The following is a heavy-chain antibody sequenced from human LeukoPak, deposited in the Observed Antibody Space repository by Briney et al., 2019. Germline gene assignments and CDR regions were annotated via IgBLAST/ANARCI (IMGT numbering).Heavy chain of an antibody. V-gene: IGHV3-73*01. CDR2: IRSKANSHAT. CDR1: GFTFSGSA. J-gene: IGHJ1*01. CDR3: TTYDSSAYLYFQH. D-gene: IGHD3-22*01. Sequence: PGGSLRLSCAASGFTFSGSAMHWVRQASGKGLEWVGRIRSKANSHATAYAASVKGRFTISRDDSKNTAYLQTNSLKTEDTAVYYCTTYDSSAYLYFQHWGQGTLVTVSS.